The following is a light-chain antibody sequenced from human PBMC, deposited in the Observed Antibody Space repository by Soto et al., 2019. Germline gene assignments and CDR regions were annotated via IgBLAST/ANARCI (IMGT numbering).Light chain of an antibody. J-gene: IGLJ1*01. CDR2: EVS. CDR1: SGDVGGYGY. CDR3: ISYAGSDNFV. Sequence: QSVLTQPPSASGSPGQSVTISCIGTSGDVGGYGYVSWYQQHPGKAPKLMIYEVSKRPSGVPDRFSGSKSGNTASLTVSGLQAEDEADYYCISYAGSDNFVFGSGTKLTVL. V-gene: IGLV2-8*01.